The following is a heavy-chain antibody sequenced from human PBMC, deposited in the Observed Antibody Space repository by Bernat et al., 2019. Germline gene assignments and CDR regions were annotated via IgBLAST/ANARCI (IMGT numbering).Heavy chain of an antibody. CDR2: ISSSGSTI. CDR1: GFSFSDYY. D-gene: IGHD3-22*01. Sequence: QVQLVESGGGLVKPGGSLRLSCAASGFSFSDYYMSWIRQAPGKGLEWVSWISSSGSTIYYADSVKGRFTISRDDAKRSLYLQMIGLRAEDTAIYYCARDNSGYFDYWGQGTLVTVSS. J-gene: IGHJ4*02. CDR3: ARDNSGYFDY. V-gene: IGHV3-11*01.